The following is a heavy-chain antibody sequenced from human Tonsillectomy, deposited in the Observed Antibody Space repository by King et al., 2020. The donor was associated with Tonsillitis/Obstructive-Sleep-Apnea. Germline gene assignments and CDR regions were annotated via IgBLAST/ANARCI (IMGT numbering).Heavy chain of an antibody. D-gene: IGHD2-2*01. CDR3: ARVPVGRLGYCSSTSCYGWFDP. Sequence: VQLVESGGGLVKPGGSLRLSCAASGFTFSDYYMSWIRQAPGKGLEWVSDISSSSSYTNYADSVKGRFTISRDNAKNSLYLQMNSLRAEDTAVYYCARVPVGRLGYCSSTSCYGWFDPWGQGTLVTVSS. V-gene: IGHV3-11*05. J-gene: IGHJ5*02. CDR1: GFTFSDYY. CDR2: ISSSSSYT.